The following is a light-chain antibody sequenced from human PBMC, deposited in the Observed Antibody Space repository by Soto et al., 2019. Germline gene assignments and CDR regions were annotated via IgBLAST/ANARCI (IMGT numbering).Light chain of an antibody. V-gene: IGKV3-15*01. CDR1: QSVSSN. CDR2: GAS. J-gene: IGKJ1*01. Sequence: EIVLTQSPATLSLSPGGRATLSCRASQSVSSNLAWYQQKPGQAPRLLIYGASTRATGIPARFSGSGSGTEFTLTISSLQPDDFATYYCQQYNSYRTFGQGTKVDIK. CDR3: QQYNSYRT.